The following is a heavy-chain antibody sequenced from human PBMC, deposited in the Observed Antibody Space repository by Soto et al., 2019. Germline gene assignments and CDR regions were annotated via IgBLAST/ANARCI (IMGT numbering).Heavy chain of an antibody. J-gene: IGHJ4*02. CDR1: GYSFTSYW. D-gene: IGHD3-10*01. Sequence: EVQLVQSGAEVKKPGESLKISCKGSGYSFTSYWIGWVRQMPGKGLEWMGIIYPGDSDTIYSPSFQGQVTISADKSISTAYLQWSSLKASDTAMYYCASPNRGSGSYWGFDYWGQGTLVTVSS. CDR2: IYPGDSDT. CDR3: ASPNRGSGSYWGFDY. V-gene: IGHV5-51*01.